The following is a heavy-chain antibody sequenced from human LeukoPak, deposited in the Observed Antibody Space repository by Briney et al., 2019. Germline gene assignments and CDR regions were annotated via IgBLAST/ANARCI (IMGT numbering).Heavy chain of an antibody. CDR3: ARDLEPGFDP. V-gene: IGHV3-66*01. J-gene: IGHJ5*02. CDR1: GFTVSSSY. Sequence: GGSLRLSCAVSGFTVSSSYMTWVRQAPGKGLEWVSVIYGDNSTYYAESVKGRFIISRDNSKNKLYLQLSGLRAEDTAVYYCARDLEPGFDPWGQGTLVTVSS. D-gene: IGHD5-24*01. CDR2: IYGDNST.